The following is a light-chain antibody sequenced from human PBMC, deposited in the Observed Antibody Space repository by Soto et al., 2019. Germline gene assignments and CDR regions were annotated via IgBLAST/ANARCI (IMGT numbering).Light chain of an antibody. V-gene: IGKV3-15*01. J-gene: IGKJ1*01. Sequence: EIVITQSPATLSVSPGERATLSFRASQSVSSTLAWYQQKPGQAPRLLIYGASTRATGIPARFSGSGSGTEFTLTISSLQSEDFAVYYCQQYNNWPPTFGQGTKVDIK. CDR3: QQYNNWPPT. CDR2: GAS. CDR1: QSVSST.